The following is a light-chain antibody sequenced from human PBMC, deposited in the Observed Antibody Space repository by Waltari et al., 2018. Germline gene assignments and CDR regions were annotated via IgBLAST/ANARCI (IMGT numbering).Light chain of an antibody. CDR2: DVS. CDR3: QQYGSLPWT. V-gene: IGKV3-20*01. CDR1: QIVSGNY. Sequence: EIVLPQSPGTLSLSPGEGATLSCRASQIVSGNYLTWYRQKPGQAPRLLIYDVSIRATGIPDRFSGSGSGTDFTLTISRLEPEDFAVYYCQQYGSLPWTFGQGTKVEIK. J-gene: IGKJ1*01.